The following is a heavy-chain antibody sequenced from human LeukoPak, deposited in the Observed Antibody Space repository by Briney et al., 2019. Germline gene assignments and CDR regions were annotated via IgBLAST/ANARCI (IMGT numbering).Heavy chain of an antibody. J-gene: IGHJ4*02. Sequence: PGGSLRLSCAASGFSFSSHWMHWVRQTPGKGLVWVARINGDGTTSSHADSVKGRFTISRDNAKNSLYLQMNSLTTEDTALYYCAKDMGALLYSTMVRGVTPDFDYWGQGTLVTDSS. V-gene: IGHV3-74*01. CDR1: GFSFSSHW. D-gene: IGHD3-10*01. CDR3: AKDMGALLYSTMVRGVTPDFDY. CDR2: INGDGTTS.